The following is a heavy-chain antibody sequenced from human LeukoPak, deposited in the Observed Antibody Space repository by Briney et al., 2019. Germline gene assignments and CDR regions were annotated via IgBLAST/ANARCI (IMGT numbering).Heavy chain of an antibody. D-gene: IGHD3-3*01. Sequence: SETLSLTCTVSGGSISSRTYFWGWIRQPPGKGLEWIGNIYYSSWSTYYNPSLKSRVTISVDTSKNQFSLKLSSVTAADTAVYYCARDHESITIFGVVHYFDYWGQGTLVTVSS. CDR1: GGSISSRTYF. CDR3: ARDHESITIFGVVHYFDY. V-gene: IGHV4-39*02. J-gene: IGHJ4*02. CDR2: IYYSSWST.